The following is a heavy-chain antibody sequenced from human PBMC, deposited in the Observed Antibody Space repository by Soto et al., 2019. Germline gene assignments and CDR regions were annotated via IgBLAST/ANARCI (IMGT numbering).Heavy chain of an antibody. CDR3: ARIKAGEQLAFYYYYYMDV. J-gene: IGHJ6*03. CDR1: GFSLSNARMG. V-gene: IGHV2-26*01. CDR2: IFSNDEK. D-gene: IGHD6-6*01. Sequence: SGPTLVNPTETLRLTFTVSGFSLSNARMGVSWIRQPPGKALEWLAHIFSNDEKSYSTSLKSRLTISKDTSKSQVVLTMTNMDPVDTATYYCARIKAGEQLAFYYYYYMDVWGKGTTVTVSS.